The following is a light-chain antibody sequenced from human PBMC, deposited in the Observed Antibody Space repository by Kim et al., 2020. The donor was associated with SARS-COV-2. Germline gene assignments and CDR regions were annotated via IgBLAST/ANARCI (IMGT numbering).Light chain of an antibody. V-gene: IGKV1-5*03. CDR1: ESIGTW. J-gene: IGKJ2*01. Sequence: GDRVTITCRASESIGTWLAWYQQKPGRAPSLLIYLASTLESGVPSRFSGTGSGTEFSLSITSLQPDDFATYYCQHYSRFPYTFGQGTKL. CDR2: LAS. CDR3: QHYSRFPYT.